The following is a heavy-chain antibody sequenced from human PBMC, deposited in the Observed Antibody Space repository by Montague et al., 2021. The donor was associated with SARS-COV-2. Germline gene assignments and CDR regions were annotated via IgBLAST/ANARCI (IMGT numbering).Heavy chain of an antibody. D-gene: IGHD2-21*01. V-gene: IGHV4-38-2*02. CDR3: ARRHIVASNRAFDY. Sequence: SETLSLTCTVSGDSITNNYYWGWIRQPPGKGLEWIGTIYHSGTTYYNPSLKSRVTISVDTSNNQFSLKLPSVTAADTAVYYCARRHIVASNRAFDYWGQGTLVTVSS. CDR1: GDSITNNYY. J-gene: IGHJ4*02. CDR2: IYHSGTT.